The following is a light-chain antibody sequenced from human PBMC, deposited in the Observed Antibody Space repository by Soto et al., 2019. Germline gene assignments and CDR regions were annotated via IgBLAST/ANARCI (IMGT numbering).Light chain of an antibody. J-gene: IGKJ5*01. Sequence: ETVLTQSPATPSLSPGERATLSCRASQSVSSYLAWYQQKPGQAPRLLIYDASNRATGIPARFSGSGSGTDFTLTISSLEPADFAVYYCQQRSNWPLITFGQGTRLEIK. CDR1: QSVSSY. CDR3: QQRSNWPLIT. V-gene: IGKV3-11*01. CDR2: DAS.